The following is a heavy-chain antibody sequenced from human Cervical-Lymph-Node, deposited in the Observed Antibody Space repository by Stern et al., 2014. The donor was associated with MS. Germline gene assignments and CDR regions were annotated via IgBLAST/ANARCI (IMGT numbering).Heavy chain of an antibody. J-gene: IGHJ4*02. D-gene: IGHD3-3*01. CDR1: GFTFSNYG. CDR2: IWYDGSAT. Sequence: QVQLVQSGGGVVQPGGSLRLSWAGPGFTFSNYGMHWVRQAPGKGLEWLAVIWYDGSATYHADSVKGRFTISRDNSKNTLYLQMNSLRADDTAVYYCATDGRIYDFWSGIDYWGQGALVTVSS. V-gene: IGHV3-33*01. CDR3: ATDGRIYDFWSGIDY.